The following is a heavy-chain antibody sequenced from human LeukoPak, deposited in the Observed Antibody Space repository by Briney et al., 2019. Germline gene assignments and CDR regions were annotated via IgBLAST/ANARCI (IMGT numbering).Heavy chain of an antibody. CDR2: ISYIGTT. CDR3: ARDLVTVTKGFDI. V-gene: IGHV4-59*11. D-gene: IGHD4-17*01. CDR1: GDSFSSHY. J-gene: IGHJ3*02. Sequence: SETLSLTCAVSGDSFSSHYWTWIRQPPGRGLEWIGYISYIGTTNYNPSLKSRVTISIDTSKNQFSLKLSSVTTADTAVYYCARDLVTVTKGFDIWGRGTMVSVSS.